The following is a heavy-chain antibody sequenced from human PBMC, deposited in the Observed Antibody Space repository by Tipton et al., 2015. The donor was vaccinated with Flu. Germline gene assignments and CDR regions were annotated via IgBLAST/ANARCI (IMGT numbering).Heavy chain of an antibody. CDR2: LWYDGGNI. V-gene: IGHV3-33*01. CDR1: GFTFGSYG. Sequence: SLRLSCSASGFTFGSYGMHWVRQAPGKGLEWVAYLWYDGGNIHYADSVKGRFTISRDNSKNTVHLQMNSLRGDDTGVYYCAREGPSDYGMVVWGQWTTVTVS. J-gene: IGHJ6*02. CDR3: AREGPSDYGMVV.